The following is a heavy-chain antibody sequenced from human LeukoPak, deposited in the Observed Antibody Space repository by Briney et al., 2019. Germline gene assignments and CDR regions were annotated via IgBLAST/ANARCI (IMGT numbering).Heavy chain of an antibody. CDR1: GFNFNRYT. J-gene: IGHJ4*02. CDR2: AGWAGGTT. CDR3: AKELDTMFFDY. Sequence: GGSLLLSCATSGFNFNRYTIHGVRQAPGKGLEWVSLAGWAGGTTYYSDSVRGRFTISRDSGRNSVYLQMNSLTTDDTAFYFCAKELDTMFFDYWGQGALVTVSS. V-gene: IGHV3-43*01. D-gene: IGHD3-10*02.